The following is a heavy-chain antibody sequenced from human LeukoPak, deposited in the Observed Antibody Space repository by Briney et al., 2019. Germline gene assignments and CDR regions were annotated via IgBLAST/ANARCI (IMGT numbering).Heavy chain of an antibody. CDR3: ATGRLQPAH. CDR2: IKEDGSDY. CDR1: GFNFGSSW. V-gene: IGHV3-7*01. J-gene: IGHJ4*02. D-gene: IGHD2-2*01. Sequence: GSLRLSCVVSGFNFGSSWMTWVRQAPGRGLECVANIKEDGSDYSFVDSVKGRFTISRDNAKNSVFLQMNSLRVEDTAIYYCATGRLQPAHWGQGTLVSVS.